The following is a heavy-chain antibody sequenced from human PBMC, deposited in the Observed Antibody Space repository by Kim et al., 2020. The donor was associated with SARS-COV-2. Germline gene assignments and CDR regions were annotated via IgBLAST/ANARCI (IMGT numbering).Heavy chain of an antibody. Sequence: SLKSRVTISVDTSKNQFSLKLSSVTAADTAVYYCGRYSSGWWQGRGAFDIWGQGTMVTVSS. CDR3: GRYSSGWWQGRGAFDI. D-gene: IGHD6-19*01. J-gene: IGHJ3*02. V-gene: IGHV4-34*01.